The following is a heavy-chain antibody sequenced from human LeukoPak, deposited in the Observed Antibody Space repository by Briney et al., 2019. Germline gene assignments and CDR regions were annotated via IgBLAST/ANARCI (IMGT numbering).Heavy chain of an antibody. CDR3: ARDFLDYYYGMDV. Sequence: GGSLRLSCAASGFTFSSYAMHWVRRAPGKGLEWVSAIRGSGGNIYYADSVKGRFTISRDNSKSTLYLQMNSLRAEDTAVYYCARDFLDYYYGMDVWGQGTTVTVSS. CDR1: GFTFSSYA. J-gene: IGHJ6*02. CDR2: IRGSGGNI. V-gene: IGHV3-23*01. D-gene: IGHD2/OR15-2a*01.